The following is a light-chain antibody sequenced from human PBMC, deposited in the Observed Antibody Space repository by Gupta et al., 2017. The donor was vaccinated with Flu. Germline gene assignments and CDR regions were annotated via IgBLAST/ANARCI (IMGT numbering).Light chain of an antibody. CDR2: DAS. J-gene: IGKJ1*01. CDR3: QQRGNWPWT. V-gene: IGKV3-11*01. CDR1: QSVSSK. Sequence: EIVLTQSPATLSLSPGERATLSCRASQSVSSKLAWYQQKPGQAPRLLIYDASNRATGIPARFSGSGSGTDFTLTISSLEPEDFAVYYCQQRGNWPWTSGQGTKVEIK.